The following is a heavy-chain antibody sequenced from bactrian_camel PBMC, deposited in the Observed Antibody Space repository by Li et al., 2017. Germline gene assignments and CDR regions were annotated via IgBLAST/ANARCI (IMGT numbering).Heavy chain of an antibody. CDR2: LSSSGRST. CDR3: AAEGRASSASYNY. Sequence: QLVESGGGLVQAGGSVRLSCEASGYMFSAWCMAWVRQAPGKGLEWVSGLSSSGRSTDYANSVQGRFTISRDNAKNTLYLQLNSLTTDDSAGYYCAAEGRASSASYNYWGQGTQVTVS. CDR1: GYMFSAWC. D-gene: IGHD6*01. J-gene: IGHJ4*01. V-gene: IGHV3S25*01.